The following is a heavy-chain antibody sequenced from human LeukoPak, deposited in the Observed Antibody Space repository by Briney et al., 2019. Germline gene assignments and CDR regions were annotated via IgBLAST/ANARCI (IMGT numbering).Heavy chain of an antibody. D-gene: IGHD6-13*01. Sequence: ASVTVSCKASGYTFTSYYMHWVRQAPGQGLEWMGLINPSGGSTSYAQKFQGRVTMTRDTSTSTVYMELSSLRSEDTAVYYCARAARIAAAGRRFDYWGQGTLVTVSS. CDR3: ARAARIAAAGRRFDY. J-gene: IGHJ4*02. CDR1: GYTFTSYY. V-gene: IGHV1-46*01. CDR2: INPSGGST.